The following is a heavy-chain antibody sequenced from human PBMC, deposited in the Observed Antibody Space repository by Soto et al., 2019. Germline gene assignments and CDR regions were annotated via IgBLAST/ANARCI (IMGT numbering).Heavy chain of an antibody. J-gene: IGHJ4*02. V-gene: IGHV3-23*04. CDR2: ISDSGGTI. Sequence: EVQLVDSGGGLVQPGGSLRLSCAASGFIFSNYVMSWVRQAPGKGLEWVSSISDSGGTIYYADSVNGRFTISRDNSKNTLYLQMNSLRAEDTAIYYCAKRPRALLTFDYWGQGTLVTVSS. D-gene: IGHD1-26*01. CDR1: GFIFSNYV. CDR3: AKRPRALLTFDY.